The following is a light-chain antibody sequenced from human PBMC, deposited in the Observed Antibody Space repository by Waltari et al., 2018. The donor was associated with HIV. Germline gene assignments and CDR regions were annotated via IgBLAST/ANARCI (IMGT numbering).Light chain of an antibody. CDR3: QSYDQTIPCV. J-gene: IGLJ1*01. CDR1: SGNIANNH. V-gene: IGLV6-57*03. CDR2: EDT. Sequence: NFVLTQPHSVSESPGTTVTISCARSSGNIANNHVQWYQQRPGSAPAPVIYEDTQRPSGVPDRFSGSIDTSSNSASLTIYELKTEDEADYYCQSYDQTIPCVFGTGTRLTVL.